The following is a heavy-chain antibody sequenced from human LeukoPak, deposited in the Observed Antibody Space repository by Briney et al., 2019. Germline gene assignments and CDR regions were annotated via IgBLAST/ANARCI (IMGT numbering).Heavy chain of an antibody. CDR3: AKDDRSGYDY. D-gene: IGHD3-3*01. CDR2: IKQDGSEK. J-gene: IGHJ4*02. CDR1: GFTFSSYW. Sequence: GGSLRLSCAAFGFTFSSYWMSWVRQAPGKGLEWVANIKQDGSEKYYVDSVKGRFTISRDNAKNSLYLQMNSLRAEDTAVYYCAKDDRSGYDYWGQGTLVTVSS. V-gene: IGHV3-7*01.